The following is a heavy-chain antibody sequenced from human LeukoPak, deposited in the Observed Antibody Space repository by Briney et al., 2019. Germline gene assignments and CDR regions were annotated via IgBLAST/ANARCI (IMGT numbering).Heavy chain of an antibody. J-gene: IGHJ4*02. CDR3: ARGWSRYCSGGSCYSSFNY. CDR1: GGSISSSSYY. Sequence: SETLSLTCTVSGGSISSSSYYWGWIRQPPGKGLEWIGSIYYSGSTYYNPSLKSRVTISVDTSKNQFSLKLSSVTAADTAVYYCARGWSRYCSGGSCYSSFNYWGQGTLVTVSS. D-gene: IGHD2-15*01. CDR2: IYYSGST. V-gene: IGHV4-39*07.